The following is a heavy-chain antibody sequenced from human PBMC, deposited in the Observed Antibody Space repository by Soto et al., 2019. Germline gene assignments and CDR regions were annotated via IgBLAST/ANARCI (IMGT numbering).Heavy chain of an antibody. Sequence: SETLSLTCAVYGGSFSGYYWSWIRQPPGKGLEWIGEINHSGSTNYNPSLKSRVTISVDTSKNQFPLKLSSVTAADTAVYYCARGSWTYYYDSSGYYYFNNWGQGTLVTVS. CDR3: ARGSWTYYYDSSGYYYFNN. V-gene: IGHV4-34*01. D-gene: IGHD3-22*01. CDR1: GGSFSGYY. J-gene: IGHJ4*02. CDR2: INHSGST.